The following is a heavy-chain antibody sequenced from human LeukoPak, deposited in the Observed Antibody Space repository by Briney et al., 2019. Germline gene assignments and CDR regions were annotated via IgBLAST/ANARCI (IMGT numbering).Heavy chain of an antibody. J-gene: IGHJ4*02. CDR3: ARASVVVVVPETYFDY. V-gene: IGHV1-46*01. D-gene: IGHD2-2*01. CDR1: GYTFTSYH. Sequence: EASVKVSCKASGYTFTSYHMHWVRQAPGQGLEWMGMINPSGGSTTYAQKLQGRVTMTRDTSTSTVYMELSSLRSEDTAVYYCARASVVVVVPETYFDYWGQGALVTVSS. CDR2: INPSGGST.